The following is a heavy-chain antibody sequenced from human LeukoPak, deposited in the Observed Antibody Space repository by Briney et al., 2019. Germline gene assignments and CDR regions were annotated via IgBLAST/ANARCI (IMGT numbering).Heavy chain of an antibody. CDR3: ARNFDYSNEYYFDY. CDR1: RFTFSSYS. V-gene: IGHV3-21*01. J-gene: IGHJ4*02. CDR2: ISSSSSYI. D-gene: IGHD4-11*01. Sequence: GGSLRLSCAASRFTFSSYSMNWVRQAPGKGLEWVSSISSSSSYIYYADSVKGRFTISRDNAKNSLYLQMNGLRAEDTAVYYCARNFDYSNEYYFDYWGQGTLVTVSS.